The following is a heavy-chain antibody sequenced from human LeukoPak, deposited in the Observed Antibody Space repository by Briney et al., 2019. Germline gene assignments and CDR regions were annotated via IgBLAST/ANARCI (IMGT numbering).Heavy chain of an antibody. D-gene: IGHD3-22*01. V-gene: IGHV3-13*01. Sequence: TGGSLRLSRVASGFTFSSYDMHWVRQVTGKGLEWVSAFGTIGNTYYSGSVKGRFTISREDAKNSVFLQMNSLRAGDTAVYFCARGGYYHDGGGVGAFDIWALGTVVTVSS. J-gene: IGHJ3*02. CDR1: GFTFSSYD. CDR3: ARGGYYHDGGGVGAFDI. CDR2: FGTIGNT.